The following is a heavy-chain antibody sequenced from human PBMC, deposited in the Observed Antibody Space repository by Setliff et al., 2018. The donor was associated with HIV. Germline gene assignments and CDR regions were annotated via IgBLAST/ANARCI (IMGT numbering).Heavy chain of an antibody. CDR3: ARTTQPSSSPFDF. J-gene: IGHJ4*02. Sequence: NPSETLSLTCTVSGDSISSGGYYWSWIRQSPGKGLEWIGYIYYSGSSYYNPSLQSRITMSVETSMNQFSLRLTSVTAADTVIYYCARTTQPSSSPFDFWGQGMLVTVSS. V-gene: IGHV4-31*03. CDR2: IYYSGSS. D-gene: IGHD6-19*01. CDR1: GDSISSGGYY.